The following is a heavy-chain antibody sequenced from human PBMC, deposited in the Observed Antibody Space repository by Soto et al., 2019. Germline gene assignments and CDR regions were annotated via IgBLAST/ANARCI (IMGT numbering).Heavy chain of an antibody. CDR3: ARGPSHGAFDI. CDR2: INPYTGDT. V-gene: IGHV1-2*02. Sequence: QVQLAQSGAEVKKPGASVKVSCRASGYTFTDYYIHWLRQAPARGLEWMGWINPYTGDTQYAQKFQGRATMTRDTSISTTYMELSRLTSDDTALYYCARGPSHGAFDIWGQGTIITVSS. J-gene: IGHJ3*02. CDR1: GYTFTDYY.